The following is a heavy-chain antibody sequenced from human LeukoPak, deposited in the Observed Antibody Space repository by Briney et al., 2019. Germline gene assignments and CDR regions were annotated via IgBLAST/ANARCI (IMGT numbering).Heavy chain of an antibody. CDR1: GFTVSSNY. CDR2: IYSGGST. CDR3: ASTHLGPFLWTVVNPGDLYY. J-gene: IGHJ4*02. Sequence: GGSLRLSCAASGFTVSSNYMSWVRQAPGKGLEWVSVIYSGGSTYYADSVKGRFTISRDNSKNTLYLQMNSLRAEDTAVYYCASTHLGPFLWTVVNPGDLYYWGQGTLVTVSS. D-gene: IGHD4-23*01. V-gene: IGHV3-53*05.